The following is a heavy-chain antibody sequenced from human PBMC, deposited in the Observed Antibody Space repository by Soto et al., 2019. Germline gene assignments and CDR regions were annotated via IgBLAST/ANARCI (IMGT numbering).Heavy chain of an antibody. Sequence: GGSLRLSCAASGFTFSSYGMHWVRQAPGKGLEWVAVIWYDGSNKYYADSVKGRFTISRDNSKNTLYLQMNSLRAEVTAVYYCATFDSSSSDFDYWGQGTLVTVSS. CDR3: ATFDSSSSDFDY. CDR1: GFTFSSYG. D-gene: IGHD6-6*01. CDR2: IWYDGSNK. V-gene: IGHV3-33*01. J-gene: IGHJ4*02.